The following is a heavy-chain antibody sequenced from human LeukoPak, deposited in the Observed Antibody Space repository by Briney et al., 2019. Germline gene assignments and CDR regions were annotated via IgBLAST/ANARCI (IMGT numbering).Heavy chain of an antibody. V-gene: IGHV4-61*08. CDR1: GGSISSGGYS. Sequence: SETLSLTCAVSGGSISSGGYSWSWIRQPPGKGLEWIGYIYYSGSTNYNPSLKSRVTISVDTSKNQFSLKLSSVTAADTAVYYCARVKRYSGYDRVGEYYFDYWGQGTLVTVSS. CDR2: IYYSGST. CDR3: ARVKRYSGYDRVGEYYFDY. J-gene: IGHJ4*02. D-gene: IGHD5-12*01.